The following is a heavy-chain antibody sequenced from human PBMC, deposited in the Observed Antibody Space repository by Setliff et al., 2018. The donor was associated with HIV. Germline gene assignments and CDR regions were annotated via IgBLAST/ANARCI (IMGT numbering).Heavy chain of an antibody. J-gene: IGHJ5*01. CDR2: IDPADSYT. D-gene: IGHD3-10*01. CDR3: ARHFGYNPGWFDS. V-gene: IGHV5-10-1*01. Sequence: LGESLKISCKGSGFSFTSYWISWVRQMPGKGLEWMGRIDPADSYTHYSPSFQGHITISIDKSISSASLHWSSLRTSDTAIYYCARHFGYNPGWFDSWGQGTLVTVSS. CDR1: GFSFTSYW.